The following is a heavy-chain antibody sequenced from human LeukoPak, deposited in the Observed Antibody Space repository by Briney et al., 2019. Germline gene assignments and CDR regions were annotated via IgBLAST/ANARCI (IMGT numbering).Heavy chain of an antibody. V-gene: IGHV4-4*07. J-gene: IGHJ4*02. CDR1: GGSISSYY. D-gene: IGHD6-13*01. Sequence: PSETLSLTCTVSGGSISSYYWSWIRQPAGKGLEWIGRIYTSGSTNYNPSLKSRVTISVDTSKNQFSLKLTSVTATDTAVYYCARDLDSSSWYVGYWGQGTLVTVSS. CDR2: IYTSGST. CDR3: ARDLDSSSWYVGY.